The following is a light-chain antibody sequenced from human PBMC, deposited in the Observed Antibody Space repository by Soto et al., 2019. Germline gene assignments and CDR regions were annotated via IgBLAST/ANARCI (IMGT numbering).Light chain of an antibody. CDR3: TSYAAGKNVV. Sequence: QSALTQPPSASGSPGQSVTISCTGTSSDVGNYNYVSWYQQYPGKAPKLMIYEVNKRPSGVPDRFSGSKSGNTASLNVSGLQAEDEADYYCTSYAAGKNVVFGGGTKLTVL. CDR2: EVN. V-gene: IGLV2-8*01. CDR1: SSDVGNYNY. J-gene: IGLJ2*01.